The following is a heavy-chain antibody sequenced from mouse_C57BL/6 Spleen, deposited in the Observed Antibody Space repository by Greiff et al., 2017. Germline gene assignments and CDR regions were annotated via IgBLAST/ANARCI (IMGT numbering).Heavy chain of an antibody. CDR3: ARTGGDGYSYAMDY. D-gene: IGHD2-3*01. CDR2: IDPSDSST. Sequence: VQLQQPGAELVRPGTSVKLSCKASGYTFTSYWMHWVKQRPGQGLEWIGVIDPSDSSTNYNQQFKGKATLTVDTSSSTAYLQLSSLTSEDSAVYYCARTGGDGYSYAMDYWGQGTSVTVSA. J-gene: IGHJ4*01. V-gene: IGHV1-59*01. CDR1: GYTFTSYW.